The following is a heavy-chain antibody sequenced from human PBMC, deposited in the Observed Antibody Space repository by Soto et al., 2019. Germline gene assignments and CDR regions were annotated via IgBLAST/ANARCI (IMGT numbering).Heavy chain of an antibody. D-gene: IGHD6-13*01. Sequence: QVQLQESGPGLVKPSETLSLTCTVSGGSISSYYWSWIRQPAGKGLEWIGRIYTSGSTNYNPSLKSRGTMSVDTSKNQISLKLRSVTAADTAVYYCARGRGVAAAGNWFDPWGQGTLVTVSS. CDR1: GGSISSYY. J-gene: IGHJ5*02. CDR3: ARGRGVAAAGNWFDP. V-gene: IGHV4-4*07. CDR2: IYTSGST.